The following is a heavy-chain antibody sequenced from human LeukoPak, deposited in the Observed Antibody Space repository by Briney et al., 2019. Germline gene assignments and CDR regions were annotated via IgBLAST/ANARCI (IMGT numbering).Heavy chain of an antibody. J-gene: IGHJ4*02. CDR1: GGSFSGYY. CDR3: ARGLTLDY. CDR2: INHSGST. Sequence: SETLSLTCAVYGGSFSGYYWSWIRQPPGKGLEWIGEINHSGSTNYNPSLKSRVTISVDTSKNQFSLKLSSVTAADTAVHYCARGLTLDYWGQGTLVTVSS. V-gene: IGHV4-34*01.